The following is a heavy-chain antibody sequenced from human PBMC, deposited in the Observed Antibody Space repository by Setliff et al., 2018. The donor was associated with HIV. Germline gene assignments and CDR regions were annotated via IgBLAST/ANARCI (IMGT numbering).Heavy chain of an antibody. CDR2: IGGHGSII. CDR3: ARETNYYDSSGLYGGYFDN. CDR1: GFIFSDRY. Sequence: PGGSLRLSCVASGFIFSDRYTDWVRQAPGKGLEWISFIGGHGSIIHYADSVKGRFTISRDNAKNSLHLQMNSLRAEDTAVYYCARETNYYDSSGLYGGYFDNWGQGTLVTVSS. J-gene: IGHJ4*02. V-gene: IGHV3-11*04. D-gene: IGHD3-22*01.